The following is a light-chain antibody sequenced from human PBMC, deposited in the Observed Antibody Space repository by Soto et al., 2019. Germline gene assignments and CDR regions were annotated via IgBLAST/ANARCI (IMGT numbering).Light chain of an antibody. J-gene: IGLJ3*02. V-gene: IGLV1-44*01. CDR3: AAFDDSLNGWV. CDR2: GTD. CDR1: SSNIGGNP. Sequence: QSLLTQPPSASGTPGQRVTSSGSGSSSNIGGNPVVWYQQLPGTAPKLFIYGTDQRPSGVPDRFSGSKSGTAASLAISGLQSEDEADYYCAAFDDSLNGWVFGGGTKVTVL.